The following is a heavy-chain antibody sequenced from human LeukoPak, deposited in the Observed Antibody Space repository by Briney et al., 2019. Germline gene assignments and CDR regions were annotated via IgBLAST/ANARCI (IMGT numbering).Heavy chain of an antibody. CDR1: GFTFDDYA. V-gene: IGHV3-9*01. CDR2: ISWNSGSI. CDR3: AKDKVGGGSLYGMDV. Sequence: PGGSLRLSCAASGFTFDDYAMHWVRQAPGKGLEWVSGISWNSGSIGYADSVKGRFTISRDNAKNSLYLQMNSLRAEDTALYYCAKDKVGGGSLYGMDVWGQGTTVTVSS. J-gene: IGHJ6*02. D-gene: IGHD2-15*01.